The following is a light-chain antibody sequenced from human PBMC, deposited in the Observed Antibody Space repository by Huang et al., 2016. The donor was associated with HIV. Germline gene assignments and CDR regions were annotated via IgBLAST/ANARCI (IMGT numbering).Light chain of an antibody. CDR3: QQHSYWPIT. Sequence: DIVLTQSPATLSLSPGERATVSCRASQGVSTFLAWYQHKPGQAPRLRIFDASNRASGVPARFSGTGSGTDFTLTISSLEPSDVAVYYCQQHSYWPITFGRGTRLEI. CDR2: DAS. J-gene: IGKJ5*01. V-gene: IGKV3-11*01. CDR1: QGVSTF.